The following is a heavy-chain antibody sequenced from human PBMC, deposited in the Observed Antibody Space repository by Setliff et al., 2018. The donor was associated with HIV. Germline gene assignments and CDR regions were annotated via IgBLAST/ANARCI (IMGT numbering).Heavy chain of an antibody. V-gene: IGHV4-61*09. CDR2: IYTSGST. Sequence: PSETLSLTCTVSGGSISSGRYYWSWIRQPAGKGLEWIGHIYTSGSTNYNPSLKSRVTISVDPSKNQFSLTLSSLTAADTAVYYCARARFWSGYYTGDNYYYMDVWGKGTTVTVSS. J-gene: IGHJ6*03. CDR3: ARARFWSGYYTGDNYYYMDV. CDR1: GGSISSGRYY. D-gene: IGHD3-3*01.